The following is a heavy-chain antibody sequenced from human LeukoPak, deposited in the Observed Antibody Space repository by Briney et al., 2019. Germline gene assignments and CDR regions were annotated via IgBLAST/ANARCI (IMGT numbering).Heavy chain of an antibody. J-gene: IGHJ4*02. CDR3: ARGRRWLQLSYFDY. Sequence: SETLSLTCTVSGGSISSGDYYWSWIRQPPGKGLEWIGYIYYSGSTYYKSSLKSRVTISVDTSKNQFSLRLSSVTAADTAVYYCARGRRWLQLSYFDYWGQGSLVTVAS. CDR2: IYYSGST. V-gene: IGHV4-30-4*01. D-gene: IGHD5-24*01. CDR1: GGSISSGDYY.